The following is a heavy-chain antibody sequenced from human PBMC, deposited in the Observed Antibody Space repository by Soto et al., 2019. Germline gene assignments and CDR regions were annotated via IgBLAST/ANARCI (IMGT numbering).Heavy chain of an antibody. J-gene: IGHJ6*02. D-gene: IGHD3-9*01. Sequence: PSETLSLTCTVSGGSISSYYWSWIRQPPGNGLEWIGYIYYSGSTNYNPSLKSRVTISVDTSKNQFSLKLSSVTAADTAVYYCARGFDSEGYGLDVWGQGTTVTVSS. CDR1: GGSISSYY. V-gene: IGHV4-59*01. CDR3: ARGFDSEGYGLDV. CDR2: IYYSGST.